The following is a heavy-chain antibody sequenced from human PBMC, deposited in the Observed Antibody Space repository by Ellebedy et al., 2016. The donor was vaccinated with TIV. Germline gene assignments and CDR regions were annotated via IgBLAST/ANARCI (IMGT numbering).Heavy chain of an antibody. CDR3: ARALGSGPCY. CDR1: GFTFSSYW. J-gene: IGHJ4*02. V-gene: IGHV3-7*01. D-gene: IGHD6-19*01. Sequence: GGSLRPSXPASGFTFSSYWMNWARQVPGKGLEWVANIKQDGSEKNYLNSVKGRFTISRDNAKNSVYLQMNNLRAEDTAVYYCARALGSGPCYWGQGALVTVSS. CDR2: IKQDGSEK.